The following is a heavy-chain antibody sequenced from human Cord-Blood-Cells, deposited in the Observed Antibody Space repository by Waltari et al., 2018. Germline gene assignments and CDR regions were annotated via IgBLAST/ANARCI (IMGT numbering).Heavy chain of an antibody. CDR3: ARAPIRANY. J-gene: IGHJ4*02. CDR1: GGSFSGYY. CDR2: INHSGST. Sequence: QVQLQQWGAGLLKPSETLSLTCAVYGGSFSGYYWSWIRQPPGKGVEWIGEINHSGSTNYNPSLKGRVTISVDRAKKQVSLKLSSVTAADPAVYYCARAPIRANYWGQGTLVTVSS. V-gene: IGHV4-34*01.